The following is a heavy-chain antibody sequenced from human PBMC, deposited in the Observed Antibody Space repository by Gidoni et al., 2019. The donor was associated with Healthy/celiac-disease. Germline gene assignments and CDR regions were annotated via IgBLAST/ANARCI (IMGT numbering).Heavy chain of an antibody. Sequence: QVQVVESGGGVVQPGRSLRLSCAASGFTFSSSAMHWVRQAPGRGLEWVAVISYDGSNKYYADSVKGRFTISRDNSKNTLYLQMNSLRAEDTAVYYCAAELDDYSNLRYGMDVWGQGTTVTVSS. D-gene: IGHD4-4*01. V-gene: IGHV3-30*14. CDR1: GFTFSSSA. CDR2: ISYDGSNK. CDR3: AAELDDYSNLRYGMDV. J-gene: IGHJ6*02.